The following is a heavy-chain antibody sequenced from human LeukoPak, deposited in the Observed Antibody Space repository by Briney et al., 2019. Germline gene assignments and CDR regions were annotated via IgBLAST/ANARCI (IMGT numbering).Heavy chain of an antibody. D-gene: IGHD5-24*01. J-gene: IGHJ4*02. CDR3: ARERRRRDGYYIDY. Sequence: PSETLSLTCTVSGGSISSYYWSWIRQPPGKGLEWIGYIYYSGSTNYNPSLKSRVTMSVDTSKNQFSLKLSSVTAADTAVYYCARERRRRDGYYIDYWGQGTLVTVSS. CDR2: IYYSGST. V-gene: IGHV4-59*01. CDR1: GGSISSYY.